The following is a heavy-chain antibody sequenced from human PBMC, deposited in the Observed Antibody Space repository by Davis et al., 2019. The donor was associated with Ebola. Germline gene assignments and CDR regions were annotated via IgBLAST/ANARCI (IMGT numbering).Heavy chain of an antibody. Sequence: GESLKISCAASGFTFSDYYMSWIRQAPGKGLEWVSGISGSGATTYYADSVKGRSTISRDNAKNTLYLQMNSLRADDTALYYCAKGGARYFYHYYGMDVWGQGTTVTVSS. D-gene: IGHD2/OR15-2a*01. CDR1: GFTFSDYY. V-gene: IGHV3-23*01. CDR2: ISGSGATT. J-gene: IGHJ6*02. CDR3: AKGGARYFYHYYGMDV.